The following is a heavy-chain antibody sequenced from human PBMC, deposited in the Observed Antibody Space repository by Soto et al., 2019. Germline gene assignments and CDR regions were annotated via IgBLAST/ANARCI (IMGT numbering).Heavy chain of an antibody. V-gene: IGHV4-31*03. Sequence: QVQLQESGPGLVQPPQTLSLTCTVSGGSISSGGFYWSWIRQHPEKGLEWIGWIYHSGNTYYNPSLKSRVTLLEDTSKNQFSLKLTSVTAADTAVYYCARGTYQYYDSSGVQNRFDPWGQGTLVTVSS. D-gene: IGHD3-22*01. CDR1: GGSISSGGFY. CDR3: ARGTYQYYDSSGVQNRFDP. J-gene: IGHJ5*02. CDR2: IYHSGNT.